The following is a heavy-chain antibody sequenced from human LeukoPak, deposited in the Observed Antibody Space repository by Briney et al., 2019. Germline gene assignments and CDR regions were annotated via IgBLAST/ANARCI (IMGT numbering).Heavy chain of an antibody. Sequence: PGGSLRLSCAASGFTFSSYEMNWVRQAPGKGLEWVSYISSSGSTIYYADSVKGRFTISRDNAKNSLYLQMNSLRAEDTAVYYCARDLPGAVAGTGGYWGQGTLVTVSS. J-gene: IGHJ4*02. CDR3: ARDLPGAVAGTGGY. CDR2: ISSSGSTI. D-gene: IGHD6-19*01. V-gene: IGHV3-48*03. CDR1: GFTFSSYE.